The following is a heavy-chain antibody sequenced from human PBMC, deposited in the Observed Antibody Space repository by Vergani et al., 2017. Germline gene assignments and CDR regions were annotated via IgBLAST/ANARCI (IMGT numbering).Heavy chain of an antibody. J-gene: IGHJ5*02. Sequence: VQLVQSGAEVKKPGATVKISCKVSGYTFTDYYMHWVQQAPGKGLEWMGWINPNSGGTNYAQKFQGRVTMTRDTSISTAYMELSRLRSDDTAVYYCARGIAWAAAAPQSPWGQGTLVTVSS. CDR1: GYTFTDYY. D-gene: IGHD6-13*01. V-gene: IGHV1-2*02. CDR2: INPNSGGT. CDR3: ARGIAWAAAAPQSP.